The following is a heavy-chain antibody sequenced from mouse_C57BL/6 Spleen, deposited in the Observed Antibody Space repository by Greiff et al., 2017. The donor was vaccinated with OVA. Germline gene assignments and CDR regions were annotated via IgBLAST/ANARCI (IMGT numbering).Heavy chain of an antibody. Sequence: QVQLQQPGTELVKPGASVKLSCKASGYTFTSYWMHWVKQRPGRGLEWIGRIDPNSGGTKYNEKFKSKATLTVDKPSSTAYMQLSSLTSEDSAVYYCARGEGLRRGDYAYYFDYWGQGTTLTVSS. J-gene: IGHJ2*01. CDR3: ARGEGLRRGDYAYYFDY. CDR1: GYTFTSYW. V-gene: IGHV1-72*01. CDR2: IDPNSGGT. D-gene: IGHD2-4*01.